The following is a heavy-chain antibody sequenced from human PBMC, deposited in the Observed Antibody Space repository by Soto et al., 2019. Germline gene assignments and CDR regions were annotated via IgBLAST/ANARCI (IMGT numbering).Heavy chain of an antibody. Sequence: EVKLVESGGGLVQPGGSLRLSCAASGFTFSNYWMYWVRQAPGKGLVWVSRINSDGSVSSYADSVKGRLTISRDNVKNTLYLQMNSLRVEDTAVYYWARGDCVGGTCYSLAGSFYYYMDVWGKGTTVTVFS. CDR2: INSDGSVS. D-gene: IGHD2-15*01. V-gene: IGHV3-74*01. CDR3: ARGDCVGGTCYSLAGSFYYYMDV. CDR1: GFTFSNYW. J-gene: IGHJ6*03.